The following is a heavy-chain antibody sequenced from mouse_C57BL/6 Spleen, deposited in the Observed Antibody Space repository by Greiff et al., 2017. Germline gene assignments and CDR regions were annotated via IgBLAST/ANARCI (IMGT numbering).Heavy chain of an antibody. CDR1: GFTFSSYT. CDR2: ISGGGGNT. J-gene: IGHJ4*01. Sequence: DVHLVESGGGLVKPGGSLKLSCAASGFTFSSYTMSWVRQTPEKRLEWVATISGGGGNTYYPDSVKGRFTISRDNAKNTLYLQMSSLRSEDTALYYYARHHDSLAYAMDYWGQGTSVTVSS. D-gene: IGHD2-4*01. CDR3: ARHHDSLAYAMDY. V-gene: IGHV5-9*01.